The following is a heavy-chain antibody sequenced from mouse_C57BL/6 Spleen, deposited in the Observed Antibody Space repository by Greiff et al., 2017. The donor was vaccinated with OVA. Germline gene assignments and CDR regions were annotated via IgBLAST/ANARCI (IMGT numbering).Heavy chain of an antibody. J-gene: IGHJ1*03. V-gene: IGHV2-2*01. CDR1: GFSLTSYG. CDR2: IWSGGST. CDR3: ARGYGNYVWYFDV. D-gene: IGHD2-1*01. Sequence: QVQLQQSGPGLVQPSQSLSITCTVSGFSLTSYGVHWVRQSPGKGLEWLGVIWSGGSTDYNAAFISRLSISKDNSKSQVFFKMNSLQADDTAIYDCARGYGNYVWYFDVWGTGTTVTVSS.